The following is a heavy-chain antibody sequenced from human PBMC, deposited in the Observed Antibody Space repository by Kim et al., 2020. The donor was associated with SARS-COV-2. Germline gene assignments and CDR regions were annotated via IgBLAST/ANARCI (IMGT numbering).Heavy chain of an antibody. CDR3: AREVQHSNSFDY. V-gene: IGHV1-2*02. Sequence: NYAPNFPGRVTVTRDTSINTAYMELTRLTSDDTAIYYCAREVQHSNSFDYWGQGTLVTVSS. D-gene: IGHD3-22*01. J-gene: IGHJ4*02.